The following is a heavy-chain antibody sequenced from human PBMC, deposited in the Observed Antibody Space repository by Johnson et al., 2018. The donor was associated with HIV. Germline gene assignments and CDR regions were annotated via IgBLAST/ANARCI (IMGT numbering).Heavy chain of an antibody. CDR1: GFTFSSYW. CDR2: IKQDGSEK. J-gene: IGHJ3*02. V-gene: IGHV3-7*04. D-gene: IGHD1-26*01. Sequence: VQLVESGGGLVQPGGSLRLSCAASGFTFSSYWMSWVRQAPWKGLEWVANIKQDGSEKYYVDSVKGRFTISRDNAKNSLYLQMNSLRAEDTAVYYCARVLLGATYSGSYYGAFDIWGQGTMVTVSS. CDR3: ARVLLGATYSGSYYGAFDI.